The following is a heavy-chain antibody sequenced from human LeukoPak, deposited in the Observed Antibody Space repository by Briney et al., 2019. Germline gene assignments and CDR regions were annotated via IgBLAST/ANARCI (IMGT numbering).Heavy chain of an antibody. V-gene: IGHV4-34*01. CDR3: ARYYPGYCTNGVCYLHYYYGMDV. D-gene: IGHD2-8*01. CDR1: GGSFSGYY. Sequence: SETLSLTCAVYGGSFSGYYWSWIRQPPGKGLEWIGEINHSGSTYYNPSLKSRVTISVDTSKNQFSLKLSSVTAADTAVYYCARYYPGYCTNGVCYLHYYYGMDVWGQGTTVTVSS. J-gene: IGHJ6*02. CDR2: INHSGST.